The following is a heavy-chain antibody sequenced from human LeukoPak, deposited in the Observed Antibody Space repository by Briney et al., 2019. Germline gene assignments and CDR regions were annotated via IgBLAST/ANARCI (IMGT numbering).Heavy chain of an antibody. J-gene: IGHJ4*02. CDR2: ISAYNGNT. D-gene: IGHD3-3*01. V-gene: IGHV1-18*01. CDR1: GYTFTSYG. CDR3: ARGLVFGVVIFPTDY. Sequence: ASVKVSCKASGYTFTSYGISWVRQAPGQGLEWMGWISAYNGNTNYAQKLQGRVTMTTDTSTSTAYMELRSLRSDDTAVYYCARGLVFGVVIFPTDYWGQGTLVTVSS.